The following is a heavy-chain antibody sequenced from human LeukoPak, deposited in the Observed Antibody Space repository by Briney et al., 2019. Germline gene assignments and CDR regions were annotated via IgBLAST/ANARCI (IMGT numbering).Heavy chain of an antibody. CDR2: IGTAGDT. CDR1: GFTFSSYD. D-gene: IGHD2-15*01. J-gene: IGHJ4*02. Sequence: GGSLRLSCAASGFTFSSYDVHWVRQATGKGLEWVSAIGTAGDTYYPGSVKGRFTISRENAKNSLYLQMNSLRAGDTAVYYCARSYCSGGSCYPYFDYWGQGTLVTVSS. CDR3: ARSYCSGGSCYPYFDY. V-gene: IGHV3-13*01.